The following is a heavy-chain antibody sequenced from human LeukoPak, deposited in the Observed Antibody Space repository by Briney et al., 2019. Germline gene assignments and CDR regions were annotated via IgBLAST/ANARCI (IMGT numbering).Heavy chain of an antibody. Sequence: GGSLRLSCAASGFTFSSYSMNWVRQTPGKGLEWVSSISSSSSYIYYADSVKGRFTISRDNAKNSLYLQMNSLRAEDTAVYYCARSLPRGGNLFDYWGQGTLVTVSS. CDR1: GFTFSSYS. CDR2: ISSSSSYI. J-gene: IGHJ4*02. CDR3: ARSLPRGGNLFDY. V-gene: IGHV3-21*01. D-gene: IGHD4-23*01.